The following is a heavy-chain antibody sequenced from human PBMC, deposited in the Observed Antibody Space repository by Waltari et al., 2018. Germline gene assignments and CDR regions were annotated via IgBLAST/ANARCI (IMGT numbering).Heavy chain of an antibody. CDR2: VHHSGKT. J-gene: IGHJ4*02. Sequence: QVQLQESGQGLVKPSGTLSPTCAVSGDSVSGNYWWSWVRPSPEKGLEWIGQVHHSGKTHYNPSIQSRVTISVDSPKNHFSLTLKSVTAADTAVYYCAGDRAIGLFFDYWGRGTLVTVSS. CDR3: AGDRAIGLFFDY. V-gene: IGHV4-4*02. CDR1: GDSVSGNYW. D-gene: IGHD2-2*02.